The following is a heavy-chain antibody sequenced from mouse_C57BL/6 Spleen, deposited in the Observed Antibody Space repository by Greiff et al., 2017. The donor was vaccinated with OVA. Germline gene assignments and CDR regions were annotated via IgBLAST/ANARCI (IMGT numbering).Heavy chain of an antibody. CDR3: ARNPYYYGSSYHWYFDV. CDR2: IWTGGGT. J-gene: IGHJ1*03. D-gene: IGHD1-1*01. Sequence: VQVVESGPGLVAPSQSLSITCTVSGFSLTSYAISWVRQPPGKGLEWLGVIWTGGGTNYNSALKSRLSISKDNSKSQVFLKMNSLQTDDTARYYCARNPYYYGSSYHWYFDVWGTGTTVTVSS. CDR1: GFSLTSYA. V-gene: IGHV2-9-1*01.